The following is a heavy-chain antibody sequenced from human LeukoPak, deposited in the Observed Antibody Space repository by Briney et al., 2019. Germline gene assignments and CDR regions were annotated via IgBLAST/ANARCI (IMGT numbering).Heavy chain of an antibody. V-gene: IGHV4-39*07. D-gene: IGHD3-10*01. CDR2: VYSSGNT. CDR3: ARGYFGSGTYSNYFDD. Sequence: SETLSLTCAVSGDSISSSAYTWGWIRQPPGKGLEWIGAVYSSGNTRYNPSLKSRITMSVDTSKNQCSLTLSSVTAADTAVYYCARGYFGSGTYSNYFDDWGQGTLVTVSS. CDR1: GDSISSSAYT. J-gene: IGHJ4*02.